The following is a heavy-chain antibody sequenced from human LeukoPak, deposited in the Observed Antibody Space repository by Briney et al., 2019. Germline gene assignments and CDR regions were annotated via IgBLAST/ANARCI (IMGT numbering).Heavy chain of an antibody. J-gene: IGHJ4*02. CDR1: GGSFSGYY. V-gene: IGHV4-34*01. Sequence: SETLSLTCAVYGGSFSGYYWSWIRQPPGKGLEWIGEINHSGSTNYNPSLKSRVTISVDTSKNQFSLKLSSVTAADTAVYYCARVVPAAMGLDYWGQGTLVTVSS. CDR3: ARVVPAAMGLDY. CDR2: INHSGST. D-gene: IGHD2-2*01.